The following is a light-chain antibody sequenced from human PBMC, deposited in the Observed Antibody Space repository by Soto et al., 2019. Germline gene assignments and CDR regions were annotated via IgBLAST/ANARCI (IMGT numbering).Light chain of an antibody. CDR1: QSLTNSF. V-gene: IGKV3-20*01. Sequence: EIVLTRSPGTLSLSPGERATLSCRASQSLTNSFIAWYQQKPGQAPRVXSYDTSSRATGIPDRFSGSGSGTDFTLTISRLEPEDFAVFFCQQYGTSEIIFGQGTRLEIK. J-gene: IGKJ5*01. CDR2: DTS. CDR3: QQYGTSEII.